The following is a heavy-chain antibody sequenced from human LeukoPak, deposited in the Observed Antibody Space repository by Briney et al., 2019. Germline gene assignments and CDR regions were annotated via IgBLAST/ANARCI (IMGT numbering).Heavy chain of an antibody. CDR2: IKQDGSEK. Sequence: GGSLRLSCAASGFTFSSYWMSWVRQAPGKGLEWVANIKQDGSEKYYVDSVKGRFTISRDNAKNSLYLQTNSLRAEDTAVYYCARPRDPLGYCSGGSCYSCDYWGQGTLVTVSS. CDR1: GFTFSSYW. V-gene: IGHV3-7*01. J-gene: IGHJ4*02. D-gene: IGHD2-15*01. CDR3: ARPRDPLGYCSGGSCYSCDY.